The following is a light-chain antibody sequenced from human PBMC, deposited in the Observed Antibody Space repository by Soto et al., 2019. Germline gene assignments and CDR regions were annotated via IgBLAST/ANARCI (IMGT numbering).Light chain of an antibody. V-gene: IGKV3-15*01. J-gene: IGKJ4*01. Sequence: EIVMTQSPATLSVSPGERATVSCRASQSVRSNLAWYQQKPGQAPRLLIYGASTRATGIPARFSGSGSGTEFTLTISSLQSEDFAVYFCQQYNEWPPLTFGGGTKVEI. CDR1: QSVRSN. CDR3: QQYNEWPPLT. CDR2: GAS.